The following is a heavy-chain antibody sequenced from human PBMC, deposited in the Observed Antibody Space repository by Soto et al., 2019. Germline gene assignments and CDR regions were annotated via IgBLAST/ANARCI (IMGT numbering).Heavy chain of an antibody. CDR2: IYYSGST. V-gene: IGHV4-31*03. Sequence: LSLNFTFSGGSISSGGYYWGWIGKHTAQGLEWIGYIYYSGSTYYNPSLKSRVTISVDTSKNQFSLKLSSVTAADTAVYYCARDNYYDSSAGLYGMDVWGQGTTVTVSS. J-gene: IGHJ6*02. CDR3: ARDNYYDSSAGLYGMDV. CDR1: GGSISSGGYY. D-gene: IGHD3-22*01.